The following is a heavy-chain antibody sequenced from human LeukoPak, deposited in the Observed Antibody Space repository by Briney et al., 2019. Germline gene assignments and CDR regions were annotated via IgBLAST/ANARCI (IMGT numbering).Heavy chain of an antibody. CDR2: IYSGGRT. CDR3: ARGSSSSWYVYDY. Sequence: GGSLRLSCAASGFTVSNAWMSWFRQAPGKGLEWVSVIYSGGRTYYADSVKGRFTISRDNSKNTLYLQMNSLRAEDTAVYYCARGSSSSWYVYDYWGQGTLVTVSS. CDR1: GFTVSNAW. J-gene: IGHJ4*02. D-gene: IGHD6-13*01. V-gene: IGHV3-66*01.